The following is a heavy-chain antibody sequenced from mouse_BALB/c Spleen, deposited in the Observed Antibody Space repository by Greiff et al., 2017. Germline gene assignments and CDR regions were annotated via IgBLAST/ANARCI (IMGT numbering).Heavy chain of an antibody. D-gene: IGHD2-3*01. CDR1: GYSFTSYT. CDR2: INPSSGYT. J-gene: IGHJ3*01. Sequence: QVQLQQSGAELARPGPSVTISCKASGYSFTSYTMHWVNQRPGKGLEWIGYINPSSGYTNYNQKFKDKATLTADNSSSTAYMQLSSLTSEDSAVYYCARGEGYDGLPRGAYWGQGTLVTVSA. V-gene: IGHV1-4*01. CDR3: ARGEGYDGLPRGAY.